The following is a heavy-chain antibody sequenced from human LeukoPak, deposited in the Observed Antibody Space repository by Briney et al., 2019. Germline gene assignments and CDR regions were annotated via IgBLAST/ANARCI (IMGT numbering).Heavy chain of an antibody. CDR2: IYYSGST. D-gene: IGHD3-10*01. CDR1: GGSISSSSYY. CDR3: ARQLGRGVIGY. V-gene: IGHV4-39*01. Sequence: TSETLCLTCTVSGGSISSSSYYWGWIRQPPGKELEWIGSIYYSGSTYYNPSLKTRVTISVDTSKNQFSLKLSSVTAADTAVYYCARQLGRGVIGYWGQGTLVTVSS. J-gene: IGHJ4*02.